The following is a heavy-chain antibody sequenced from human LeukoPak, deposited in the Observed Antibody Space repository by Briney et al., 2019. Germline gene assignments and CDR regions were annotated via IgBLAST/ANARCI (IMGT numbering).Heavy chain of an antibody. CDR2: ISAYNGNT. J-gene: IGHJ4*02. V-gene: IGHV1-18*01. D-gene: IGHD3-10*01. CDR3: ARRPRGYGSGSFPLDY. Sequence: GASVKVSFKASGYTFTSYGISWVRQAPGQGLEWMGRISAYNGNTNYAQKLQGRVTMTTDTSTSTAYMELTSLRSDDTAVYYCARRPRGYGSGSFPLDYWGQGTLVTVSS. CDR1: GYTFTSYG.